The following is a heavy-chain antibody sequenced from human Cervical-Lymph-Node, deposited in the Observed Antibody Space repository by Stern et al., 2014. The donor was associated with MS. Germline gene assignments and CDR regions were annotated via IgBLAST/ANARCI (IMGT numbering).Heavy chain of an antibody. J-gene: IGHJ6*02. V-gene: IGHV1-69*05. CDR2: NNHIFGTV. Sequence: QLVESGAELKKPGASVKGSCKASGGTFSRYAISSGRQAPGEGLEWVGGNNHIFGTVNYAEKFQGRVTITTAESQSKPHLQLSSLRSEDTAVYYCARGELKEGLVRGMDVWGQGTTVTVSS. D-gene: IGHD1-26*01. CDR1: GGTFSRYA. CDR3: ARGELKEGLVRGMDV.